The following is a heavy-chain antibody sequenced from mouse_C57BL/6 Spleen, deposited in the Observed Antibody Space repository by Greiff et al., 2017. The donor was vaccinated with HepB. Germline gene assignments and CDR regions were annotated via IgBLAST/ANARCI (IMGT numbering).Heavy chain of an antibody. CDR3: ARDYYGSRGAY. CDR1: GFTFSDYG. D-gene: IGHD1-1*01. V-gene: IGHV5-17*01. Sequence: DVHLVESGGGLVKPGGSLKLSCAASGFTFSDYGMHWVRQAPEKGLEWVAYISSGSSTIYYADTVKGRFTISRDNAKNTLFLQMTSLRSEDTAMYYCARDYYGSRGAYWGQGTLVTVSA. CDR2: ISSGSSTI. J-gene: IGHJ3*01.